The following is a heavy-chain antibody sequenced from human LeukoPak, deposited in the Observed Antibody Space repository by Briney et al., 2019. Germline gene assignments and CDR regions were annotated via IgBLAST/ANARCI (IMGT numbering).Heavy chain of an antibody. CDR3: TRDLAAVPGPRMDV. CDR1: GFSFSSYY. Sequence: GGSLRLSCAASGFSFSSYYMSWVRQAPGKGLEWVALINPDGSERYYVDSVKGRFTISRDNARNSLYLQMDSLRDDDTAMYFCTRDLAAVPGPRMDVWGRGTTVTVSS. V-gene: IGHV3-7*03. D-gene: IGHD6-19*01. J-gene: IGHJ6*02. CDR2: INPDGSER.